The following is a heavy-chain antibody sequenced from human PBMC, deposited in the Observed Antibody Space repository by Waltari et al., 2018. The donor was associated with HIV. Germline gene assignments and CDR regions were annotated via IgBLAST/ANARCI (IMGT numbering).Heavy chain of an antibody. D-gene: IGHD1-20*01. CDR1: GYSFIDHY. CDR2: MNPNGGAT. V-gene: IGHV1-2*02. J-gene: IGHJ4*02. Sequence: QVQLVQSGAEVKRPGASVKVSCKASGYSFIDHYVLWVRQVPGPGLEWMGWMNPNGGATNYAQKFQGRITMTRDTSITTAYMDLSRLTSDDTAIFYCVRDRGFNWNGDVWGQGTLVTVSS. CDR3: VRDRGFNWNGDV.